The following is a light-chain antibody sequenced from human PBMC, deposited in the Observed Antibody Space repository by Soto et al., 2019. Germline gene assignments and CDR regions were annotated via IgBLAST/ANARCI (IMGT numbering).Light chain of an antibody. CDR3: CSYAGGYTYL. Sequence: QSVLTQPRSVSGSPGQSVTISCTGTGNDVGAFKYVSWYQQHPGRPPKLMIYDVARWPSGVPDRFSGSKPGNTASLTISGPQAEDEADYFCCSYAGGYTYLFGTGTKLTVL. CDR1: GNDVGAFKY. V-gene: IGLV2-11*01. CDR2: DVA. J-gene: IGLJ1*01.